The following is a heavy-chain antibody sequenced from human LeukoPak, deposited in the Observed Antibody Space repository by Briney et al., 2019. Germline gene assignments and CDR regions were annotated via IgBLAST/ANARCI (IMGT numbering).Heavy chain of an antibody. J-gene: IGHJ4*02. V-gene: IGHV1-2*02. CDR2: INPNSGGT. CDR1: GYTFTGYY. D-gene: IGHD3-10*01. CDR3: ATMGSGSYRYFDY. Sequence: ASVKVSCKASGYTFTGYYMHWVRQAPGQGLEWMGWINPNSGGTNYAQKFQGRVTMTRDTSISTAYMELSRLRSDDTAVYYCATMGSGSYRYFDYWGQGTLVIVSS.